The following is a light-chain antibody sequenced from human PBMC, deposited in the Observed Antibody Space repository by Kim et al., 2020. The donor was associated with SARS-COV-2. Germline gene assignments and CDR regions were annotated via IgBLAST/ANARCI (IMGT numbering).Light chain of an antibody. CDR2: GAS. CDR1: QSVSGFSY. Sequence: EIVLTQSPGTLSLSPGERATLPCRASQSVSGFSYLAWYQQKPGQAPRPLIYGASNRATGIPDRFSGSGSGTDFTLTISRLEPEDFAVYYCQHYGSSPPYTFGQGTKLEI. V-gene: IGKV3-20*01. J-gene: IGKJ2*01. CDR3: QHYGSSPPYT.